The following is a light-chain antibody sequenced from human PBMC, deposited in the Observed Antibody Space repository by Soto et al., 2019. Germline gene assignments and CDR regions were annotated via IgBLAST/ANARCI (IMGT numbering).Light chain of an antibody. CDR2: GNY. Sequence: QSVLTQPPSVSGAPGQRVTISCTGSSSNIGAGYDVHWYQQLPGTAPKLLIYGNYNRPSGVPDRFSGSKSVTSASLAITGLQAEDEADYYCQSYDSSLSGWVFGGGTKVTVL. J-gene: IGLJ3*02. CDR3: QSYDSSLSGWV. V-gene: IGLV1-40*01. CDR1: SSNIGAGYD.